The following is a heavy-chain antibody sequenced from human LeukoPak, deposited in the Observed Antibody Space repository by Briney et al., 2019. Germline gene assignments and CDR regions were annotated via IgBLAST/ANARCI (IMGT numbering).Heavy chain of an antibody. CDR1: GFTFSSYA. V-gene: IGHV3-23*01. Sequence: GGSLRLSCAASGFTFSSYAMSWVRQAPGKGLEWVSAISGSGGSTYYGDSVKGRFIISRDKPKNTLYLQMNSLRVEDTAVYYCTRSVATGLGFSIYWGQGTLVTVSS. J-gene: IGHJ4*02. CDR2: ISGSGGST. D-gene: IGHD1-1*01. CDR3: TRSVATGLGFSIY.